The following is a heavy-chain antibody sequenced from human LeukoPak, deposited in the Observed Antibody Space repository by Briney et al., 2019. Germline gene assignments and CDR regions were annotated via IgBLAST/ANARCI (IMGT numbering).Heavy chain of an antibody. D-gene: IGHD3-10*01. V-gene: IGHV3-9*01. J-gene: IGHJ4*02. CDR3: AKGHFITMVRGVIGFPDY. CDR1: GFTFDDYA. Sequence: PGGSLRLSCAASGFTFDDYAMHRVRQAPGKGLEWVSGISWNSGSIGYADPVKGRFTISRDNAKNSLYLQMNSLRAEDTALYYCAKGHFITMVRGVIGFPDYWGQGTLVTVSS. CDR2: ISWNSGSI.